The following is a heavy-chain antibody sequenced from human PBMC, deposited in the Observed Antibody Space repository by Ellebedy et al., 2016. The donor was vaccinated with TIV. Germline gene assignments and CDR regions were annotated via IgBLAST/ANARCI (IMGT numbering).Heavy chain of an antibody. Sequence: MPSETLSLTCTVSGVSISSSSYYWGWIRQSPGKGLEWIGSIYHGGSTFRNPSLHSRLTISVDTSKNQVSLNLRSVTAADTAVYYCARSDRSGDFWSGYSPPDFWGQGTLVTVSS. CDR3: ARSDRSGDFWSGYSPPDF. J-gene: IGHJ4*02. CDR1: GVSISSSSYY. D-gene: IGHD3-3*01. CDR2: IYHGGST. V-gene: IGHV4-39*01.